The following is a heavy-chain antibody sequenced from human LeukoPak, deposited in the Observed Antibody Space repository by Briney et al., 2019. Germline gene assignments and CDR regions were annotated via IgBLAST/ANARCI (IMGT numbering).Heavy chain of an antibody. D-gene: IGHD3-22*01. CDR1: GFTFTSPA. V-gene: IGHV1-58*02. CDR3: AAVRADYYDSSGYYYNY. CDR2: IVVGSGNT. Sequence: SVKVSCKASGFTFTSPAMQWVRQARGQRLEWIGWIVVGSGNTNYAQKFQERVTITRDMSTSTAYMELSSLRSEDTAVYYCAAVRADYYDSSGYYYNYWGQGTLVTVSS. J-gene: IGHJ4*02.